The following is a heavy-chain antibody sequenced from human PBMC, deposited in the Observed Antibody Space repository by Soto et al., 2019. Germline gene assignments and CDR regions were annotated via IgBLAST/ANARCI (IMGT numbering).Heavy chain of an antibody. V-gene: IGHV4-59*11. CDR2: IYYTGST. J-gene: IGHJ5*02. Sequence: LSLTCTVSGAPISTHYWSWIRHVPGKGLEWIANIYYTGSTYYNPSLKSRVTISVNTSKRQFSLKLTSVTAADTAVYYCARGLADSNWFDPWGQGTLVTVSS. CDR1: GAPISTHY. CDR3: ARGLADSNWFDP. D-gene: IGHD3-3*02.